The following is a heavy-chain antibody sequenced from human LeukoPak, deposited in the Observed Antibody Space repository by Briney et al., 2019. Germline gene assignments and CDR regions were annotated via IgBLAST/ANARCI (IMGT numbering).Heavy chain of an antibody. Sequence: GGSLRLSCAASGFTFSDYYMSWIRQAPGKGLEWVSSISSSSSYRYYADSVKGRFTISRDNAKNSLYLQMNSLRAEDTAVYYCARENDYGEYAGYFDYWGQGTLVTVSS. D-gene: IGHD4-17*01. CDR1: GFTFSDYY. J-gene: IGHJ4*02. CDR3: ARENDYGEYAGYFDY. V-gene: IGHV3-11*06. CDR2: ISSSSSYR.